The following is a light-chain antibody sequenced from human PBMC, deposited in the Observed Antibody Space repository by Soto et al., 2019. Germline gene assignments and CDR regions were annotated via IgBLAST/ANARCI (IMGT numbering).Light chain of an antibody. Sequence: IQMTQSPSSLSESVGDRVTITCRASQRTDSYLNWYQQKPGKAPKLLIYAAFRLQSGVPSRFTGSGSGADFTLTISSLQPEDFATYYCQQSYSAPFTFGQGTKLEIK. CDR2: AAF. J-gene: IGKJ2*01. CDR1: QRTDSY. CDR3: QQSYSAPFT. V-gene: IGKV1-39*01.